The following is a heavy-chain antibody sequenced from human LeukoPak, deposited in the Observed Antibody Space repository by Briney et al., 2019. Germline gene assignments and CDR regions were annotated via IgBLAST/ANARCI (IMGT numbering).Heavy chain of an antibody. CDR1: GFTFTSYA. CDR3: AKIKSGYYHFDY. Sequence: TGGSLRLSCVASGFTFTSYAMSWVRRAPGKGLEWVSAISGSGTSTYYAGSVKGRFTLSRDNSKNTLYLQMNSLRAEDTAVYYCAKIKSGYYHFDYWGQGTLVTVSS. D-gene: IGHD5-12*01. J-gene: IGHJ4*02. CDR2: ISGSGTST. V-gene: IGHV3-23*01.